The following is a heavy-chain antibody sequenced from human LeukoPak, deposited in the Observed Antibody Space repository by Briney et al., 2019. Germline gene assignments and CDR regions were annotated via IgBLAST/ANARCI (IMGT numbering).Heavy chain of an antibody. CDR2: ISSSTYYI. D-gene: IGHD1-26*01. Sequence: GGSLRLSCAASGFTFNSYSMNWVRQAPGKGLEWVSSISSSTYYIYYADSVKGRFTISRDNAESSLYLQMNSLRAEDTAVYYCTRGPRGRVVQYLDYWGQGTLVTVSS. CDR3: TRGPRGRVVQYLDY. V-gene: IGHV3-21*01. CDR1: GFTFNSYS. J-gene: IGHJ4*02.